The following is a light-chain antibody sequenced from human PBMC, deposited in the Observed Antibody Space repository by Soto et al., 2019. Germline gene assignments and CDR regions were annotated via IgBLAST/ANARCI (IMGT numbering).Light chain of an antibody. J-gene: IGKJ1*01. V-gene: IGKV3-20*01. CDR3: QHDDSSLRT. CDR2: GAS. CDR1: QTIRRSH. Sequence: EIVLTQAPGTLSLSPGERATLSCRASQTIRRSHVAWYQQKPGQAPRLLIYGASSRATDIPDRFSGSGAGADFTLTSSRLKPEDFGVYYCQHDDSSLRTFGPGTKVEIK.